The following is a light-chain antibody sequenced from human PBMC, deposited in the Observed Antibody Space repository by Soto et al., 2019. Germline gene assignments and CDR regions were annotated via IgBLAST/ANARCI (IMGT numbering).Light chain of an antibody. J-gene: IGKJ2*01. CDR3: WQYTPRLPMYL. Sequence: EIVMTQSPATLSVSPGEGATLSCRASQSVNNNLAWYQQKPGQAPRLLIYGVSTRATGIPARFSGSGSGTEFTLAIRSLQSEDVAVYYCWQYTPRLPMYLSGQGTKLEIK. CDR1: QSVNNN. V-gene: IGKV3-15*01. CDR2: GVS.